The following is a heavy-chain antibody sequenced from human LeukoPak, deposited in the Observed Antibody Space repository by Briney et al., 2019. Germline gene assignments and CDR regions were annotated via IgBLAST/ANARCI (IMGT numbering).Heavy chain of an antibody. V-gene: IGHV3-23*01. CDR2: DSGSGADS. D-gene: IGHD3-10*01. CDR3: ASLQGGSGSYPQSNFDY. CDR1: RFSFSDYA. Sequence: PGGSLRLSCIASRFSFSDYAMTWVRQAPGKGLEWVSVDSGSGADSFYADSVKGRFTISRDNSKNMLLLQMNTLRVEDTAVYYCASLQGGSGSYPQSNFDYWGQGTLVTLSS. J-gene: IGHJ4*02.